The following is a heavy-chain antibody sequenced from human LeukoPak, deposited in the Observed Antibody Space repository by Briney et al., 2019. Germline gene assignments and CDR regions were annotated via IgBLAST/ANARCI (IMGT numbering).Heavy chain of an antibody. CDR1: GFTFSSYN. Sequence: KPGGSLRLSCAASGFTFSSYNMNWVRQAPGKGLEWVSSISSSSISIFYADSVKGRFTISRDNAKNSLYLHMSSLRAEDTAVYYCARGPSPYDSSGHNWFDPWGQGALVTVSS. D-gene: IGHD3-22*01. CDR3: ARGPSPYDSSGHNWFDP. CDR2: ISSSSISI. V-gene: IGHV3-21*01. J-gene: IGHJ5*02.